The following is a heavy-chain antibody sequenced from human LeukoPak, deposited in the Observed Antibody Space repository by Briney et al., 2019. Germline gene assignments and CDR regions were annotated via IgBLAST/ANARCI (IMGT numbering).Heavy chain of an antibody. CDR1: GGSISSYY. CDR3: ARLYGDYYFDH. D-gene: IGHD4-17*01. J-gene: IGHJ4*02. V-gene: IGHV4-59*01. Sequence: SETLSLTCTVSGGSISSYYWSWIRQPPGKGLEWIGYIYYSGSTNYNPSLKSRVTISVDTSKNQFSLKLSSVTAADTAVYYCARLYGDYYFDHWGQGTLVTVSS. CDR2: IYYSGST.